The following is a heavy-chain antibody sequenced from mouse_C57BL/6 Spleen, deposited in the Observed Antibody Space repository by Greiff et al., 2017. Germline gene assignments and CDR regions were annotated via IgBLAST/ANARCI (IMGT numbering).Heavy chain of an antibody. J-gene: IGHJ1*03. CDR2: INPYNGGT. Sequence: VQLQQSGPVLVKPGASVKMSCKASGYTFTDYYMNWVKQSHGKSLEWIGVINPYNGGTSYNQKFKGKATLTVDKSSSTAYMELNSLTSEDSAVYYCARKGNYGYFDVWGTGTTVTVAS. D-gene: IGHD2-1*01. V-gene: IGHV1-19*01. CDR1: GYTFTDYY. CDR3: ARKGNYGYFDV.